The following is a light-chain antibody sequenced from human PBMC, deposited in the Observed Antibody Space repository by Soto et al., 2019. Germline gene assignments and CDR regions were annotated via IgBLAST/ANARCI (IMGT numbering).Light chain of an antibody. CDR3: CSYAGSYTV. V-gene: IGLV2-11*01. J-gene: IGLJ2*01. CDR2: DVS. CDR1: SSDVGGYNY. Sequence: QSALTQPRSVSGSPGQSVTISCTGTSSDVGGYNYVSWYQQHPGKAPKLMIYDVSKRPSGVPDRFSGSKSGNTASPTISGLQAEDEADYYCCSYAGSYTVFGGGTKVTVL.